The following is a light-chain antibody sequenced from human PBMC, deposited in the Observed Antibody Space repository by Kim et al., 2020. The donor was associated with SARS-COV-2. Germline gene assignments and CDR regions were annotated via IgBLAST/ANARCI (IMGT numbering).Light chain of an antibody. CDR3: QQYSEWTRFT. CDR1: QSISSN. Sequence: EVVLTQSPATLSLSPGERATLSCRASQSISSNLAWYQQKPGQARRLLIYGASTRATGLPARFSGSGSGTEFTLTISSLQSEDFAVYYCQQYSEWTRFTFGQGTK. V-gene: IGKV3D-15*01. CDR2: GAS. J-gene: IGKJ2*01.